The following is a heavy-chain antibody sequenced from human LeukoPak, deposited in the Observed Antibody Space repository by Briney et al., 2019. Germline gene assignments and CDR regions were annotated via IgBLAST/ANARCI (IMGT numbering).Heavy chain of an antibody. D-gene: IGHD3-22*01. CDR2: IRYDGSNK. V-gene: IGHV3-30*02. CDR3: AKPNYYDSGGYYGGPLDAFDI. J-gene: IGHJ3*02. Sequence: GGSLRLSCATSGFTISSYGMHWGRQAPAEGLVWVAFIRYDGSNKYYADSVKGRFTISRDNSKNKLYLHMNSLRAEDTAVYYCAKPNYYDSGGYYGGPLDAFDIWGQGTMVTVSS. CDR1: GFTISSYG.